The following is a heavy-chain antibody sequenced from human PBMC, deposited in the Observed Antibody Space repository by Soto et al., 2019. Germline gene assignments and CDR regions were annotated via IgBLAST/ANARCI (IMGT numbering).Heavy chain of an antibody. V-gene: IGHV3-23*01. Sequence: EVQLLESGGALVQPGGSLRLSCAASGFTFSSYAMSWVRQAPGKGLEWVSLISGSGGGTYYADSVKGRFTISRDNVKSTLYLQMNSLRAEDTAVFYCAKHLSNGSPDYWGQGTLVTVSS. CDR3: AKHLSNGSPDY. CDR1: GFTFSSYA. J-gene: IGHJ4*02. CDR2: ISGSGGGT. D-gene: IGHD2-8*01.